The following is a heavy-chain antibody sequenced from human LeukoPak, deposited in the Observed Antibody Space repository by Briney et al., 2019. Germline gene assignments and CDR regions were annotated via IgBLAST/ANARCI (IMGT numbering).Heavy chain of an antibody. D-gene: IGHD6-19*01. CDR1: GGSISSGDYY. CDR2: IYYSGST. V-gene: IGHV4-30-4*08. Sequence: PSETLSLTCTVSGGSISSGDYYWSWIRQPPGKGLEWIGSIYYSGSTYYNPSLKSRVTISVDTSKNQFSLKLSSVTAADTAVYYCAREGLACDYWGQGPLVTVSS. J-gene: IGHJ4*02. CDR3: AREGLACDY.